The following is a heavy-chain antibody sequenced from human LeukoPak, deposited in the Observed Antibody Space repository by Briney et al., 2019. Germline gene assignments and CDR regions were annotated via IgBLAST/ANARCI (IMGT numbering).Heavy chain of an antibody. CDR1: GFTFSSYA. CDR2: ISGSGGST. D-gene: IGHD5-24*01. CDR3: ARDNLRGRWLQSWFDP. Sequence: GGSLRLSCAASGFTFSSYAMSWVRQAPGKGLEWVSAISGSGGSTYYADSVKGRFTISRDNAKNSLYLQMNSLRAEDTAVYYCARDNLRGRWLQSWFDPWGQGTLVTVSS. V-gene: IGHV3-23*01. J-gene: IGHJ5*02.